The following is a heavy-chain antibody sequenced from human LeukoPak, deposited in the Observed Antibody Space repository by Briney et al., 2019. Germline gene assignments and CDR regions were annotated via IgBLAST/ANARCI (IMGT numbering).Heavy chain of an antibody. CDR2: MRHDGSKK. Sequence: GGSMRPSCAASGFSFSSYAMHWGRQTPGKGLEWVAFMRHDGSKKYYADSGQDRFIISRDNSKNTLYLQMNALRTEDTAVYFCAKGTGSGSFLVDYWGREPWSPSLQ. D-gene: IGHD3-10*01. CDR1: GFSFSSYA. V-gene: IGHV3-30*02. CDR3: AKGTGSGSFLVDY. J-gene: IGHJ4*02.